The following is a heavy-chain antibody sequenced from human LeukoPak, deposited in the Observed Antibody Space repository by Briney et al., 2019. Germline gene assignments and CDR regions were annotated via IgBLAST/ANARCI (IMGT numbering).Heavy chain of an antibody. CDR2: IYYSGST. Sequence: SETLSLTCTVSGGSISSGGYYWSWIRQHPGKGLEWIGYIYYSGSTYYNPSLKIRVTISVDTSKNQFSLKLSSVTAADTAVYYCARDRGVGAMNWFDPWGQGTLVTVSS. V-gene: IGHV4-31*03. CDR1: GGSISSGGYY. D-gene: IGHD1-26*01. J-gene: IGHJ5*02. CDR3: ARDRGVGAMNWFDP.